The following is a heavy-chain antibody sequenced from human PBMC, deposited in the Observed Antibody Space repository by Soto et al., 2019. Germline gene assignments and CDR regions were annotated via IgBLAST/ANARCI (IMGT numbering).Heavy chain of an antibody. CDR2: IWYDGSNK. Sequence: QVQLVESGGGVVQPGRSLRLSCAASGFTFSSYGMHWVGQAPGKGLEWVAVIWYDGSNKYYADSVKGRFTISRDNSKNTLYLQMNSLRAEDTAVYYCASLDYGDFGYWGQGTLVTVSS. CDR1: GFTFSSYG. J-gene: IGHJ4*02. V-gene: IGHV3-33*01. D-gene: IGHD4-17*01. CDR3: ASLDYGDFGY.